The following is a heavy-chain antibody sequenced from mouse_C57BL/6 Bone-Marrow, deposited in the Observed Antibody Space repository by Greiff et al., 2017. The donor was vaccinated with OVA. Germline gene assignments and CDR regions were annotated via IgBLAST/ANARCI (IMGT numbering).Heavy chain of an antibody. CDR2: ISYSGST. CDR3: ARSPYYDYDGDYAMDY. Sequence: EVKVVESGPGLAKPSQTLSLTCSVTGYSITSDYWNWIRKFPGNKLEYMGYISYSGSTYYNPSLKSRISITRDTSKNQYYLQLNSVTTEDTATYYCARSPYYDYDGDYAMDYWGQGTSVTVSS. CDR1: GYSITSDY. V-gene: IGHV3-8*01. J-gene: IGHJ4*01. D-gene: IGHD2-4*01.